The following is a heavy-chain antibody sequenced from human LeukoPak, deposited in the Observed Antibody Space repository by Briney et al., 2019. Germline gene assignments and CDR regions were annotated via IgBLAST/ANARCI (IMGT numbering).Heavy chain of an antibody. CDR1: GGSISSYY. J-gene: IGHJ6*03. D-gene: IGHD2-2*01. CDR2: IYYSGST. CDR3: ARASADFSYYYYYYMDV. Sequence: PSETLSLTCTVSGGSISSYYWSWIRQPPGKGLEWIGYIYYSGSTNYNPSLKSRVTISVDTSKNQFSLKLSSVTAADTAVYYCARASADFSYYYYYYMDVWGKGTTVTISS. V-gene: IGHV4-59*01.